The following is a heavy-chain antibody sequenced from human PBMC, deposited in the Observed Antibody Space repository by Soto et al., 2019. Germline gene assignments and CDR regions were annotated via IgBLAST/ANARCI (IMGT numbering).Heavy chain of an antibody. J-gene: IGHJ6*03. V-gene: IGHV3-9*01. CDR2: ISWNRGVI. CDR3: VRGYCSSSSCPPPHYDFYMGV. D-gene: IGHD2-2*01. Sequence: EVQLVESGGGLVQPGGSLTLSCAASGFTFDDYSMHWVRQGPGKGLEWVAYISWNRGVIGYAGSVKGRFTISRDNAKNSLYLQMNSLRPEDTALYYCVRGYCSSSSCPPPHYDFYMGVWGKGTTVTVSS. CDR1: GFTFDDYS.